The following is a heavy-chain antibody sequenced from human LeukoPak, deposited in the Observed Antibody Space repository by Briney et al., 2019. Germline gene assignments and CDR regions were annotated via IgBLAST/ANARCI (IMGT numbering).Heavy chain of an antibody. J-gene: IGHJ6*02. CDR3: ARLADFWSGLDPYYYYDMDV. CDR1: GFTFSSYG. D-gene: IGHD3-3*01. V-gene: IGHV3-33*01. CDR2: IWYDGSNK. Sequence: PGGSLRLSCTASGFTFSSYGIHWVRQAPGKGLEWVAVIWYDGSNKYYADSVKGRFTISRDDSKNTLYPQMNSLRAEDTAVYYCARLADFWSGLDPYYYYDMDVWGQGTTVTVPS.